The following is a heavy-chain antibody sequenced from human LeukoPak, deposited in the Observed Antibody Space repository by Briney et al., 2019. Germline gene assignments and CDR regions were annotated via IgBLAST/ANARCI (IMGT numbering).Heavy chain of an antibody. Sequence: PGGSLRLSCAASGFTFSTYAMSWVRQIPGMGLEWVSAISGSDDGTYYADSVKGRFTISRDNSRNTLYLQMNTLRAEDTAVYFCAKSPVSSCRGSFCYPFDYWGQGNLVTVSS. CDR1: GFTFSTYA. J-gene: IGHJ4*02. D-gene: IGHD2-15*01. CDR3: AKSPVSSCRGSFCYPFDY. V-gene: IGHV3-23*01. CDR2: ISGSDDGT.